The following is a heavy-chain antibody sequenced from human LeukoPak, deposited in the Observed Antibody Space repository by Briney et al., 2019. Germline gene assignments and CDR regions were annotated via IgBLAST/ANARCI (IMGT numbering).Heavy chain of an antibody. Sequence: GGSLRLSCAASGFTFSDYWMSWVRQAPGKGLEWVANIQPHGREKYFVDSVKDRFAISRDNAKNSLYLQMNSLRAEDTAVYYCAKVLSSTSRLTPFDFWGQGTLVTVSS. D-gene: IGHD6-13*01. CDR1: GFTFSDYW. V-gene: IGHV3-7*01. CDR2: IQPHGREK. CDR3: AKVLSSTSRLTPFDF. J-gene: IGHJ4*02.